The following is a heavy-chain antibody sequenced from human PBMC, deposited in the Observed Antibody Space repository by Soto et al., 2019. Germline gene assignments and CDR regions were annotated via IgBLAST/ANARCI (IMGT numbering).Heavy chain of an antibody. Sequence: QVQLMESGGGFVKPGGALRLSCAVSGFTFSAYYMTWIRQTPGKGIEWIALISSSDSYRSHKDSVKGRFTISRKTAKCTLNLKMNSLRADDTGIYYCVKDGGESGSSIAVNWGQGTLVTVSS. CDR1: GFTFSAYY. J-gene: IGHJ4*02. CDR3: VKDGGESGSSIAVN. V-gene: IGHV3-11*06. CDR2: ISSSDSYR. D-gene: IGHD3-10*01.